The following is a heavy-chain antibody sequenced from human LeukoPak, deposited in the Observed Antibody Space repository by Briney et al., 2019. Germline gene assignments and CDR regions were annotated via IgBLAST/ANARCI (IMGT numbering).Heavy chain of an antibody. Sequence: GGSLRLSCAASGFTFDDYAMHWVRQAPGKGLGWVSGISWNSGSIGYADSVKGRFTISRDNAKNSLYLQMNSLRAEDTALYYCATSGDTFGLDYWGQGTLVTVSS. CDR1: GFTFDDYA. CDR2: ISWNSGSI. J-gene: IGHJ4*02. CDR3: ATSGDTFGLDY. D-gene: IGHD1-26*01. V-gene: IGHV3-9*01.